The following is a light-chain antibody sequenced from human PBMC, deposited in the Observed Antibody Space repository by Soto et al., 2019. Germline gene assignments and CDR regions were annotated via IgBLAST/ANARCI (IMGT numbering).Light chain of an antibody. CDR1: QSVSSN. Sequence: EIVMTQSPATLSVSPGERATLSCRASQSVSSNLAWYQQKPGQAPRLLIYSASTRATGIPARFSGSGSGTEFTLTISSLQSEDFAVYFCQQYNNWPPVTFGGGTKVEIK. CDR3: QQYNNWPPVT. CDR2: SAS. J-gene: IGKJ4*01. V-gene: IGKV3-15*01.